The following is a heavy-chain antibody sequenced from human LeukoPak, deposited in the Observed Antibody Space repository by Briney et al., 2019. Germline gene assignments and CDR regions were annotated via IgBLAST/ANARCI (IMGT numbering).Heavy chain of an antibody. CDR3: AKDIMATVTTFGIFDI. CDR1: GFTFDDYA. J-gene: IGHJ3*02. Sequence: PGRSLRLSCAASGFTFDDYAMHWVRQAPGKGLEWVSGISWNSGSIGYADSVKGRFTISRDNAKNSLYLQMNSLRAEDMALYYCAKDIMATVTTFGIFDIWGQGTMVTVSS. D-gene: IGHD4-17*01. V-gene: IGHV3-9*03. CDR2: ISWNSGSI.